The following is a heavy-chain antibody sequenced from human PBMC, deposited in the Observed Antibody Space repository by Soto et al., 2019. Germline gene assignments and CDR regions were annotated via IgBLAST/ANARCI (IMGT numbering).Heavy chain of an antibody. J-gene: IGHJ6*02. Sequence: ASVKVSCKASGYTFTSYAMHWVRQAPGQRLEWMGWINAGNGNTKYSQKFQGRVTITRDTSASTAYMELSSLRSEDTAVYYCATQIRVRAAAGTRGMDVWGQGTTVTVSS. CDR1: GYTFTSYA. CDR2: INAGNGNT. D-gene: IGHD6-13*01. V-gene: IGHV1-3*01. CDR3: ATQIRVRAAAGTRGMDV.